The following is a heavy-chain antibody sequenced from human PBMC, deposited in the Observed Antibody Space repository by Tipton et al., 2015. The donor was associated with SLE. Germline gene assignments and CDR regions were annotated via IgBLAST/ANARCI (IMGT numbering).Heavy chain of an antibody. Sequence: PGLVKPSETLSLTCTVSGYSISRGYYWGWIRQPPGGGLEWLGSVYPGGTAYYNPSLKSRVTVSVDTAKNQFSLKLTSVTAADTAVYYCARDPLRDYGGQTAPESWGQGTLVTVSS. J-gene: IGHJ5*02. CDR2: VYPGGTA. CDR1: GYSISRGYY. CDR3: ARDPLRDYGGQTAPES. V-gene: IGHV4-38-2*02. D-gene: IGHD4-23*01.